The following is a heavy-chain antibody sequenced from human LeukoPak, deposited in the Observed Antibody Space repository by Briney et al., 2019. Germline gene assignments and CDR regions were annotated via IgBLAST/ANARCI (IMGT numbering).Heavy chain of an antibody. Sequence: GGSLRLSCAASGFTISSYAMSWVRQAPGKGLEWVSAISGSGGSTYYADSVKGRFTISRDNSKNTLYLQMNSLRAEDTAVYYCAKDYYGSGSYYPLYYFDYWGQGTLVTVSS. CDR2: ISGSGGST. V-gene: IGHV3-23*01. J-gene: IGHJ4*02. CDR1: GFTISSYA. CDR3: AKDYYGSGSYYPLYYFDY. D-gene: IGHD3-10*01.